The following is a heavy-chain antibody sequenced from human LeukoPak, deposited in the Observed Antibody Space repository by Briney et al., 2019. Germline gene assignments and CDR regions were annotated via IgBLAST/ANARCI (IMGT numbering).Heavy chain of an antibody. J-gene: IGHJ4*02. D-gene: IGHD2-2*01. CDR1: GGTCSSYA. CDR2: IIPIFGTA. V-gene: IGHV1-69*05. CDR3: ARGYCSSTSCYAPYDY. Sequence: ASVKASCKASGGTCSSYAISWVRQATGQGLEWMGGIIPIFGTANYAQKFQGRVTITTDESTSTAYMELSSLRSEDTAVYYCARGYCSSTSCYAPYDYWGQGTLVTVSS.